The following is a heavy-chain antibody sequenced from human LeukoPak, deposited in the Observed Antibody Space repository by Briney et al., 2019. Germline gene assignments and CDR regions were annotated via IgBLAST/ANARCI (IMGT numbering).Heavy chain of an antibody. D-gene: IGHD6-13*01. CDR1: GYTFTGYK. CDR2: INPDSGGT. V-gene: IGHV1-2*02. J-gene: IGHJ4*02. Sequence: GASVKVSRKASGYTFTGYKMYWVRQAPGQGLEWMGWINPDSGGTRYPQQFQGRVTMTRDTSTTTAYMELNSLRSDDTAVYYCARGRGAAAVYYFDYWGQGTLVTVSS. CDR3: ARGRGAAAVYYFDY.